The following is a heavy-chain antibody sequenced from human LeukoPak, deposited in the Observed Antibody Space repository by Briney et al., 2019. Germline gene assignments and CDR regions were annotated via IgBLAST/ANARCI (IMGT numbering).Heavy chain of an antibody. CDR1: GYTFTGYY. V-gene: IGHV1-2*02. CDR3: AASDIVVVVAANY. J-gene: IGHJ4*02. D-gene: IGHD2-15*01. Sequence: GASVKVSCKASGYTFTGYYMHWVRQAAGQGLEWMGWINPNSGGTNYAQKFQGRVTMTRDTSISTAYMELSRLRSDDTAVYYCAASDIVVVVAANYWGQGTLVTVSS. CDR2: INPNSGGT.